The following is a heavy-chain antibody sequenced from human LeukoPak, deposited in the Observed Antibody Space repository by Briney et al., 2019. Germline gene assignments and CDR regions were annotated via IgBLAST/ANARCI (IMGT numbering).Heavy chain of an antibody. CDR1: GFTFSGYW. Sequence: GGSLRLSCAASGFTFSGYWMSWVRQAPGKGLEWVANIKQDGSEKYYVDSVKGRFTISRDNAKNSLYLQMNSLRAEDTAVYYCARVGYCSGGSCYGVGWFDPWGQGTLVIVSS. CDR3: ARVGYCSGGSCYGVGWFDP. V-gene: IGHV3-7*01. J-gene: IGHJ5*02. CDR2: IKQDGSEK. D-gene: IGHD2-15*01.